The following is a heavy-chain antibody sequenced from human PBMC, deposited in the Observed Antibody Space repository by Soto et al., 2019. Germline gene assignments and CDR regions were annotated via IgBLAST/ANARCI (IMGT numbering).Heavy chain of an antibody. V-gene: IGHV1-46*01. J-gene: IGHJ5*01. CDR2: IHPSGGST. CDR1: EYTFTDYY. Sequence: QVQLVQSGAEVKKPGASVKLSCKSSEYTFTDYYIHWVRQAPGQGLEWMGLIHPSGGSTSYAQKFQGRVTMTRDTSTSTVYMELSSLRSEDTAVYYCATAAYSTSWYDFWRQGTLVTVSS. CDR3: ATAAYSTSWYDF. D-gene: IGHD6-13*01.